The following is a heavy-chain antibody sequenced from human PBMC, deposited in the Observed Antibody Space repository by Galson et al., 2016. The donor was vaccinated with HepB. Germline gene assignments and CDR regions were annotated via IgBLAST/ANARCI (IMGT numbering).Heavy chain of an antibody. Sequence: TLSLTCTVSGGSIRSGDYFWSWIRQPPGKGLEWIGSISYSGNTYYNPSLKSRATISVDTSKIHFSLKLSSVTAADTAVYYCARADFVMVTAFFEYWGQGTLVTVSS. D-gene: IGHD2-21*02. CDR1: GGSIRSGDYF. V-gene: IGHV4-30-4*01. J-gene: IGHJ4*02. CDR2: ISYSGNT. CDR3: ARADFVMVTAFFEY.